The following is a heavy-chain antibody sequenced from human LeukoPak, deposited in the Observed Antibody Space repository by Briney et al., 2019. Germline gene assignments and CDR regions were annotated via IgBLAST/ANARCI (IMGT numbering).Heavy chain of an antibody. CDR2: ISSSGSTI. V-gene: IGHV3-48*04. Sequence: GGSLRLSCAASGFTFRSYAMSWVRQAPGKGLEWVSYISSSGSTIYYADSVKGRFTISRDNAKNSLYLQMNSLRAEDTAVYYCARPMRRSDWFDPWGQGTLVTVSS. CDR1: GFTFRSYA. CDR3: ARPMRRSDWFDP. D-gene: IGHD5-24*01. J-gene: IGHJ5*02.